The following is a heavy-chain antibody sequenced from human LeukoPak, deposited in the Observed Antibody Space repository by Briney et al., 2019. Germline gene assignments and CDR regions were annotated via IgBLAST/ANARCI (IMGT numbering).Heavy chain of an antibody. V-gene: IGHV3-21*01. CDR2: ISRSSSYI. CDR1: GFTFSTYS. D-gene: IGHD1-1*01. CDR3: ARERYNWNDGDAFDI. J-gene: IGHJ3*02. Sequence: GGSLRLSCAASGFTFSTYSMNWVRQAPGKGLEWVSSISRSSSYIYYADSVKGRFTISRDNAKNSLYLQMNSLRAEDTAVYYCARERYNWNDGDAFDIWGQGTMVTVSS.